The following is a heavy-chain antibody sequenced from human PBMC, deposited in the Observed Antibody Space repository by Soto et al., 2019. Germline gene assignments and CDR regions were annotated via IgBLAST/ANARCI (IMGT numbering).Heavy chain of an antibody. Sequence: PSETLSLTCAVDGGAFSGYYWSWIRQPPGKGLEWIGEINHSGSTNYNPSLKSRVTISVDTSKNQFSLKLSSVTAADTAVYYCARFQLRYYDYRMLDCVPTRRVTDL. V-gene: IGHV4-34*01. CDR1: GGAFSGYY. CDR2: INHSGST. D-gene: IGHD2-8*01. CDR3: ARFQLRYYDYRMLDCVPTRRVTDL. J-gene: IGHJ2*01.